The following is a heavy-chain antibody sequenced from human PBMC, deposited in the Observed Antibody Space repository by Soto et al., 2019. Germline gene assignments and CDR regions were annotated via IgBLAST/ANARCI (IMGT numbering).Heavy chain of an antibody. V-gene: IGHV4-30-4*01. CDR1: GGSISSGDYY. J-gene: IGHJ4*02. Sequence: SETLSLTCTFSGGSISSGDYYLSWIRQPPGKGLEWIGNIYYSGSTYYNPSLKSRVTISVDTSKKQFPLKLSSVTAADTAVYYCASRKSSPYFDYWGQGTLVTSPQ. CDR3: ASRKSSPYFDY. D-gene: IGHD3-10*01. CDR2: IYYSGST.